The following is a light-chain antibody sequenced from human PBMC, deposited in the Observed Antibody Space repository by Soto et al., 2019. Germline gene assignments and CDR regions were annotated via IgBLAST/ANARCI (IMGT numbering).Light chain of an antibody. J-gene: IGLJ2*01. CDR1: SSDIGAYNY. Sequence: QSVLTQPASVSGSPGQSITISCTGASSDIGAYNYVSWYQLHPGKAPKLIIYEVTTRPSGVSSRFSGSKSGNTASLTISGLQAEDEGDYFCSSYTTTSTLGGIFGGGTKLTVL. CDR2: EVT. V-gene: IGLV2-14*01. CDR3: SSYTTTSTLGGI.